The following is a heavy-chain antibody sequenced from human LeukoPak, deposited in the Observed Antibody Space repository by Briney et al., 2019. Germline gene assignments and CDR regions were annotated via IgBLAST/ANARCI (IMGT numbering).Heavy chain of an antibody. CDR1: GGSISSSSYY. CDR2: IYYSGST. Sequence: SETLSLTCTVSGGSISSSSYYWGWIRQPPGKGLEWIGSIYYSGSTYYNPSLKSRVTISVDTSKNQFSLKLSSVTAADTAVYYCARDSGSYSWDYYYYGMDVWGQGTTVTVSS. V-gene: IGHV4-39*01. CDR3: ARDSGSYSWDYYYYGMDV. D-gene: IGHD1-26*01. J-gene: IGHJ6*02.